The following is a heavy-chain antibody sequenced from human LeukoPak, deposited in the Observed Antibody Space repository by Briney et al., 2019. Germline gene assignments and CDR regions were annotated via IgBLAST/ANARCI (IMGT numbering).Heavy chain of an antibody. Sequence: GRSLRLSCAASGFTFDDYAMHWVRQAPGKGLEWVSSISWNSGSIGYADSVKGRFTISRDNAKNSLYLRMNSLRAEDTALYYCARERGIAAAGTFSDYWGQGTLVTVSS. CDR3: ARERGIAAAGTFSDY. V-gene: IGHV3-9*01. J-gene: IGHJ4*02. CDR1: GFTFDDYA. D-gene: IGHD6-13*01. CDR2: ISWNSGSI.